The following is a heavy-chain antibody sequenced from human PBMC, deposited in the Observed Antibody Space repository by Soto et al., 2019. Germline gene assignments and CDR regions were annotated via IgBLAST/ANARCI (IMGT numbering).Heavy chain of an antibody. V-gene: IGHV3-7*01. D-gene: IGHD2-2*01. CDR1: GFTFSRHW. CDR2: IKEDGSEK. Sequence: EVQLLESGGGLVQPGGSLRLSCAASGFTFSRHWMSWVRQAPGKGLEWVANIKEDGSEKYYVDSVKGRFTISRDNAKNSLFLQMNSLRAEDTAVYYCARFRLYCSTASCYADAFDIWGQGTMVTVSS. J-gene: IGHJ3*02. CDR3: ARFRLYCSTASCYADAFDI.